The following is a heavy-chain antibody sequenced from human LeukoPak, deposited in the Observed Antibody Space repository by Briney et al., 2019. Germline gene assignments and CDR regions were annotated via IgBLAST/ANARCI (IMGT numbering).Heavy chain of an antibody. V-gene: IGHV3-23*01. CDR1: GFTFGSHA. J-gene: IGHJ4*02. Sequence: GGSLRLSCEASGFTFGSHAMYWVRQAPGKGLEWVAGIFGSGGSPHYADPVKGRFTISRDNSRNTVYLQINSLRAEDTAVYYCGKTTVGYSSGQKPAWPVDYWRQGTLVTVSS. D-gene: IGHD5-18*01. CDR3: GKTTVGYSSGQKPAWPVDY. CDR2: IFGSGGSP.